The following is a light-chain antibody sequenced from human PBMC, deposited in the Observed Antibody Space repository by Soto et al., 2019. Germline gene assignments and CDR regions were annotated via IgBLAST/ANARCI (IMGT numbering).Light chain of an antibody. CDR2: GAS. V-gene: IGKV3-15*01. CDR1: QSLNRD. CDR3: QQYKNWPGT. J-gene: IGKJ1*01. Sequence: IVMTQSPATLSMSPGERATLSCRASQSLNRDLAWYQQKPGQSPRLLIFGASIRATGIPARFSGSGSGTECTLTIGSLQSEDCALYYCQQYKNWPGTFGQGTKVEI.